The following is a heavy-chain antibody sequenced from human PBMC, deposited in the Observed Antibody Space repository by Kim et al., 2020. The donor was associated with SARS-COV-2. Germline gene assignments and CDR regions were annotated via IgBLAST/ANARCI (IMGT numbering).Heavy chain of an antibody. V-gene: IGHV3-30*01. D-gene: IGHD3-22*01. J-gene: IGHJ4*02. CDR3: ARLRYRYDSNGFQMDS. Sequence: DSVKGRFTISRDNARNTLYLQMNSLRVEDTAVYYCARLRYRYDSNGFQMDSWGKGTLVTVSS.